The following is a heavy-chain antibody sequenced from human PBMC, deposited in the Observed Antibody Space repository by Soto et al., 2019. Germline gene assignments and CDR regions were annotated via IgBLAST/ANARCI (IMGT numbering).Heavy chain of an antibody. J-gene: IGHJ5*02. D-gene: IGHD6-19*01. CDR1: GGSISSYY. V-gene: IGHV4-59*08. Sequence: QVQLQESGPGLVKPSETLSLTCTVSGGSISSYYWSWIRQPPGKGLEWIGYIYYSGSTNYNPSLKSRVTISVDTSKNQFSLKLSSVTAADTAVYYCARGPGIAVAGSKAWFDPWGQGTLVTVSS. CDR2: IYYSGST. CDR3: ARGPGIAVAGSKAWFDP.